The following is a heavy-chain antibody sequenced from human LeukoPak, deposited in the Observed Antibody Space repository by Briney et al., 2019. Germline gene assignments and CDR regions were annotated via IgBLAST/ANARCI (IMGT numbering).Heavy chain of an antibody. D-gene: IGHD3-22*01. V-gene: IGHV3-23*01. CDR3: AKVMNMIVVASIDS. CDR1: GFVVGGNY. CDR2: IGGTGYST. J-gene: IGHJ4*02. Sequence: GGSLRLSCAASGFVVGGNYMSWVRQAPGKGLEWVSAIGGTGYSTYYADSVKGRFSISRDNSKNTLYLHMDSLRAEDTAVYYCAKVMNMIVVASIDSWGQGILVTVSS.